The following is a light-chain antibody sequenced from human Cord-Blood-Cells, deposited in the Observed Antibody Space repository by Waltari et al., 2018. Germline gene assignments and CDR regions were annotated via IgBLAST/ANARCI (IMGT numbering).Light chain of an antibody. J-gene: IGLJ3*02. CDR2: DVS. V-gene: IGLV2-14*01. CDR3: SSYTSSSSRV. CDR1: SSDVGGYNY. Sequence: QSALTQPASASGSPGQSITISCPGTSSDVGGYNYVSWYQPHPGKAPKLMIYDVSNRPSGVSNRFSGSKSGNTASLTISGLQAEDEADYYCSSYTSSSSRVFGGGTKLTVL.